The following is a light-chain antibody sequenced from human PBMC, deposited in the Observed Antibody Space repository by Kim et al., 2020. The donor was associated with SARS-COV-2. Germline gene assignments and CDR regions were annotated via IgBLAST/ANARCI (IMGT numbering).Light chain of an antibody. Sequence: SYELIQPPSVSVSPGQTASITCSGDRLADKDVCWYQQMPGQSPVLVIYQDTKRPSGIPERFSGSNSGNTATLTISGTQAMDDADYYCQVWDSTTAIFGGGTQLTVL. CDR2: QDT. J-gene: IGLJ2*01. CDR3: QVWDSTTAI. CDR1: RLADKD. V-gene: IGLV3-1*01.